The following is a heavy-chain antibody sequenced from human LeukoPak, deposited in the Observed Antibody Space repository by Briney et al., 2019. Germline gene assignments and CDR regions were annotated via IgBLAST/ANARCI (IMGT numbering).Heavy chain of an antibody. D-gene: IGHD6-19*01. V-gene: IGHV4-38-2*01. Sequence: SETLSLTCAVSGYSISSGYYWGWIRQPPGKGLEWIGSIYHSGSTYYNPSLKSRVTISVDTSKNQFSLKLTSVTAADTAVYFCARGIVSGSAWYFGCYFDYWGQGTLVTVSS. CDR1: GYSISSGYY. CDR3: ARGIVSGSAWYFGCYFDY. CDR2: IYHSGST. J-gene: IGHJ4*02.